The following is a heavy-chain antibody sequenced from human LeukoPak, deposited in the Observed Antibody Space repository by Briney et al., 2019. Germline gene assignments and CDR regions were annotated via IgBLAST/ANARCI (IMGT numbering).Heavy chain of an antibody. V-gene: IGHV1-69*13. J-gene: IGHJ6*03. CDR1: GYTFTSYG. CDR2: IIPIFGTA. CDR3: ARAPDTENYYYYYMDV. Sequence: GASVKVSCKASGYTFTSYGISWVRQAPGQGLEWMGGIIPIFGTANYAQKFQGRVTITADESTSTAYMELSSLRSEDTAVYYCARAPDTENYYYYYMDVWGKGTTVTVSS.